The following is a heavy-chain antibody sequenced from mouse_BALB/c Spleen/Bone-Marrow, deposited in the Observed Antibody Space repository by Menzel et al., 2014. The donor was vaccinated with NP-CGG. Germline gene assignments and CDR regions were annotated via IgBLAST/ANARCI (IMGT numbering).Heavy chain of an antibody. Sequence: VQLPQSGPALVKPGASVQMSCKASGSTFPSYVMHWVKQKPGQGLEWIGYIHPYNAGTKYNEKFKGKATLTSDTSSITAYMEPSSLTADDTAVYYCARSERYDGCACWGQGTLGTGSA. V-gene: IGHV1-14*01. CDR3: ARSERYDGCAC. D-gene: IGHD2-14*01. J-gene: IGHJ3*01. CDR2: IHPYNAGT. CDR1: GSTFPSYV.